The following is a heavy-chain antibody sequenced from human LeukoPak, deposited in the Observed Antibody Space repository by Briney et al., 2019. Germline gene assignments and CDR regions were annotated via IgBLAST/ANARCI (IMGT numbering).Heavy chain of an antibody. V-gene: IGHV1-46*01. D-gene: IGHD2-15*01. J-gene: IGHJ6*03. CDR3: ASPYCSGGSCYSGDYYYMDV. CDR1: GYTFTSYY. CDR2: INPSGGST. Sequence: ASVKVSCKASGYTFTSYYMHWVRQAPGQGLEWMGIINPSGGSTSYAQKFQGRVTMTRDMSTSTVYMELSSLRSEDTAVYYCASPYCSGGSCYSGDYYYMDVWGKGTTVTISS.